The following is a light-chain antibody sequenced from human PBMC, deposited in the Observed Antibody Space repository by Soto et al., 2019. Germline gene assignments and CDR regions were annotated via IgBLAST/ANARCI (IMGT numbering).Light chain of an antibody. Sequence: EIVLTQSPGTLSLSPGERATLSCRASQSVGSYLAWFQQKPGQAPRLLINGASTRATGIPDRFSGSGSGTDFTLTISRLEPEDFAVYYCQQYGNSPPNTFGQGTKLEIK. J-gene: IGKJ2*01. CDR2: GAS. CDR3: QQYGNSPPNT. V-gene: IGKV3-20*01. CDR1: QSVGSY.